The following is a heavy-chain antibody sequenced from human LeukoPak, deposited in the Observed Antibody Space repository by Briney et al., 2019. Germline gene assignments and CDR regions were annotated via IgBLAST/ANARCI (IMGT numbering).Heavy chain of an antibody. D-gene: IGHD3-3*01. CDR2: MNPNSGNT. CDR3: ARAMYHDFWSGYPPFDY. V-gene: IGHV1-8*01. CDR1: GYTFTSYD. J-gene: IGHJ4*02. Sequence: ASVKVSCKASGYTFTSYDINWVRQATGQGLEWMGWMNPNSGNTGYAQKFQGRVTMTRNTSISTAYMELSSLRSEDTAVYYCARAMYHDFWSGYPPFDYWGQGTLVTVSS.